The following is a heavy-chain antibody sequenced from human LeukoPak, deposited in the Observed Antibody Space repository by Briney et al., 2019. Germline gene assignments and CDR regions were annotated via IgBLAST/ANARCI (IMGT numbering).Heavy chain of an antibody. CDR2: IFTTGGA. CDR3: VRDGPSWGLL. CDR1: GGSIGTYY. V-gene: IGHV4-4*07. D-gene: IGHD3-16*01. Sequence: PSETLSLTCTVSGGSIGTYYWSWIRQPAGKGLEWIGRIFTTGGANYNPSLKSRVTMSLDTSKNLFSLKLNSVTAAVTAVYYCVRDGPSWGLLWGQGALVTVSS. J-gene: IGHJ4*02.